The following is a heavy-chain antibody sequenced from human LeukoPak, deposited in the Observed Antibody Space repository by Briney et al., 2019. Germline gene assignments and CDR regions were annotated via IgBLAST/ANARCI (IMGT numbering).Heavy chain of an antibody. V-gene: IGHV4-31*03. Sequence: SETLFLTCTVSGGSISSGGYYWSWIRQHPGKGLEWIGYIYYSGSTYYNPSLKSRVTISVDTSKNQFSLKLSSVTAADTAVYYCARARPYNPPNWFDPWGQGTLVTVSS. CDR3: ARARPYNPPNWFDP. CDR2: IYYSGST. CDR1: GGSISSGGYY. D-gene: IGHD1-1*01. J-gene: IGHJ5*02.